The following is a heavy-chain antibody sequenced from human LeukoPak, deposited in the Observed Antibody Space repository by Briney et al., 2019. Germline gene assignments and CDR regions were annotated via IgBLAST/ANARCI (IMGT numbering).Heavy chain of an antibody. CDR2: IYPGDSDT. D-gene: IGHD5-12*01. CDR3: ARHPARYGGYRLESFYYYGMDV. V-gene: IGHV5-51*01. CDR1: GYXFTSYW. J-gene: IGHJ6*02. Sequence: GESLKISCNGSGYXFTSYWIGWVRQMPGKGLEWMGIIYPGDSDTRYSPSFQGQVTISADKSISTAYLQWSSLKASDTAMYYCARHPARYGGYRLESFYYYGMDVWGQGTTVTVSS.